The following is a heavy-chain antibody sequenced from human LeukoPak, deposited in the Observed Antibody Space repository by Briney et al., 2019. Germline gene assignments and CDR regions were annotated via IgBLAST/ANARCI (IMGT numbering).Heavy chain of an antibody. D-gene: IGHD3/OR15-3a*01. CDR2: IYHSGST. CDR1: GYSISSGYD. V-gene: IGHV4-38-2*02. Sequence: SETLSLTCTVSGYSISSGYDWGWIRQPPGKGLEWIGSIYHSGSTYYNPSLKSRVTISVDTSKNQFSLKLSSVTAADTAVYYCARRTYYYYMDVWGKGTTVTVSS. CDR3: ARRTYYYYMDV. J-gene: IGHJ6*03.